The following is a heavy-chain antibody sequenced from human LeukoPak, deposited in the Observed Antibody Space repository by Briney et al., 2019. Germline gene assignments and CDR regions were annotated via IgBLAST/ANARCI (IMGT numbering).Heavy chain of an antibody. Sequence: ASVKVSCKASGYTFTGYYIHWVRQAPGQELEWMGWINPGSGGTNYAQNFQGRVTMTRDTSINMVYMELSRLRSDDTAVYYCAKVAGVAAARGWIDPWGQGTLVTVSS. J-gene: IGHJ5*02. CDR1: GYTFTGYY. V-gene: IGHV1-2*02. D-gene: IGHD6-25*01. CDR3: AKVAGVAAARGWIDP. CDR2: INPGSGGT.